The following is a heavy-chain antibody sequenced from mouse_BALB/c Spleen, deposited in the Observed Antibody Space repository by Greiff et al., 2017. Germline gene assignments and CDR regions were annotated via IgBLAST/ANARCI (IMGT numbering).Heavy chain of an antibody. J-gene: IGHJ4*01. CDR3: ASSYRYDGGYAMDY. CDR1: GYTFTSYN. V-gene: IGHV1-12*01. CDR2: IYPGNGGT. D-gene: IGHD2-14*01. Sequence: LQQPGAELVKPGASVKMSCKASGYTFTSYNMHWVKQTPGQGLEWIGAIYPGNGGTSYNQKFKGKATLTADKSSSTAYMQLSSLTSEDSAVYYCASSYRYDGGYAMDYWGQGTSVTVPS.